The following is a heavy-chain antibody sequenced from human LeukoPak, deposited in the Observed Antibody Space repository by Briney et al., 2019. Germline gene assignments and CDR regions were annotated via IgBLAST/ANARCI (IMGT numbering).Heavy chain of an antibody. Sequence: GASVKVSCKASGYTFTSYGISWVRQAPGQGLEWMGWISAYNGNTNYAQKLQGRVTMTTDTSTSTAYMELSSLRSEDTAVYYCAKGAPLLWDSSGYYYYFDYWGQGTLVTVSS. CDR3: AKGAPLLWDSSGYYYYFDY. CDR2: ISAYNGNT. D-gene: IGHD3-22*01. J-gene: IGHJ4*02. CDR1: GYTFTSYG. V-gene: IGHV1-18*01.